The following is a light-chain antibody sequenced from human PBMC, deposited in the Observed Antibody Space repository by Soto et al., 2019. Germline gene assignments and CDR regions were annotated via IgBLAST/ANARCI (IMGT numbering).Light chain of an antibody. CDR2: DAS. CDR3: QQYNTSGT. CDR1: QSIDRW. V-gene: IGKV1-5*01. Sequence: DIQMTQSPSTLSASVGDRVTITCRASQSIDRWLAWYQQRPGKAPELLIYDASILQGGVPSRFSGSGSGTEFTLTISSLQPGDFAAYYCQQYNTSGTFGQGTKVEMK. J-gene: IGKJ1*01.